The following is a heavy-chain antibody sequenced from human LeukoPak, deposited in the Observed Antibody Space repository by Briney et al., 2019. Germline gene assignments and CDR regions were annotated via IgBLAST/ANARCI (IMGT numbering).Heavy chain of an antibody. CDR2: ISGSGGST. D-gene: IGHD6-19*01. Sequence: GGSLRLSCAASGFTFSSYAMSWVRQAPGKGLEWVSAISGSGGSTFYADSVKGRFTISRDNSKNTLYLHMNSLRAEDTALYYCARGYSSGWYPNYMDVWGKGTTVTVSS. J-gene: IGHJ6*03. V-gene: IGHV3-23*01. CDR3: ARGYSSGWYPNYMDV. CDR1: GFTFSSYA.